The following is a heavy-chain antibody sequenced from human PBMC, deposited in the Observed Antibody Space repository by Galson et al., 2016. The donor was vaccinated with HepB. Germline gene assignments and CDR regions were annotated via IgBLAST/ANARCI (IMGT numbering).Heavy chain of an antibody. CDR3: ARDRGNLGSDL. Sequence: ETLSLTCAVSGVSISSYYWSWIRQPPGKGLEWIGYIYYNGHTKTNSSLKSRVTLSVDTSTNHFSLNLTSVTGADTAVYYCARDRGNLGSDLWGRGTRVTVSS. CDR1: GVSISSYY. J-gene: IGHJ2*01. V-gene: IGHV4-59*01. CDR2: IYYNGHT. D-gene: IGHD4-23*01.